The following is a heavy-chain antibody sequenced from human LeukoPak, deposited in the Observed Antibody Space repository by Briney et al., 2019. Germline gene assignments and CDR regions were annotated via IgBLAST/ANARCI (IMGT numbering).Heavy chain of an antibody. CDR1: GFTFDDYA. V-gene: IGHV3-9*01. D-gene: IGHD6-13*01. Sequence: GRSLRLSCAASGFTFDDYAMHWVRQAPGKGLEWVSGISWNSGSIGYADSVKGRLTISRDNAKNSLYLQMNSLRAEDTALYYCAKDRREGSGSSWTYFDYWGQGTLVTVSS. CDR2: ISWNSGSI. CDR3: AKDRREGSGSSWTYFDY. J-gene: IGHJ4*02.